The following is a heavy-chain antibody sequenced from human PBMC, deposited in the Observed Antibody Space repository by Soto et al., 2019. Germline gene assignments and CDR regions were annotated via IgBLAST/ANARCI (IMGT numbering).Heavy chain of an antibody. CDR2: FDREDGET. Sequence: ASVKASCKVSGYFLTALSIHWVRQAPGKGLEWMGGFDREDGETIYAQKFQGRVTMTEDTSTDSAYMELSSLTSEDTAIYYCAHGEGIVKSIVYFNSWGQGTLVTVSS. CDR1: GYFLTALS. CDR3: AHGEGIVKSIVYFNS. V-gene: IGHV1-24*01. J-gene: IGHJ4*02. D-gene: IGHD1-26*01.